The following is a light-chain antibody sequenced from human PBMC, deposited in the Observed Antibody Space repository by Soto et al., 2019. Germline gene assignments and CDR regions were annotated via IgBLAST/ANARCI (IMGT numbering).Light chain of an antibody. V-gene: IGLV1-47*02. CDR3: AAWDDSLSAWV. Sequence: QSVLTQPPSASGTPGQRVTISCSGSSSNIGSNYVYWYQQLPGTAPKLLIYSNTQRPSGVPDRFSASKSGTSASLAISGLRSEDEADYYCAAWDDSLSAWVFGGGTQLTVL. CDR1: SSNIGSNY. CDR2: SNT. J-gene: IGLJ3*02.